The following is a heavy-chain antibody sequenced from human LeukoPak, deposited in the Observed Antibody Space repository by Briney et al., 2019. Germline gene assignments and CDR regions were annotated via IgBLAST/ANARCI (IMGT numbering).Heavy chain of an antibody. CDR1: GFTFSSYA. CDR3: GRGGGVLLWFGEDYYYMDV. D-gene: IGHD3-10*01. Sequence: PGGSLRLSCAASGFTFSSYAMSWVRQAPGKGLEWVSAISGSGGSTYYADSVKGRFTISRDNSKNSLYLQMNSLRAEDTAVYYCGRGGGVLLWFGEDYYYMDVWGKGTTVTVSS. V-gene: IGHV3-23*01. J-gene: IGHJ6*03. CDR2: ISGSGGST.